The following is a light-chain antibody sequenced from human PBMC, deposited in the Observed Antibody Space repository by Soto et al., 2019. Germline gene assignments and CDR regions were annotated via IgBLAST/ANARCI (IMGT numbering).Light chain of an antibody. J-gene: IGLJ2*01. V-gene: IGLV2-14*01. CDR1: SSDVGTYKY. CDR2: EVS. CDR3: SSYTSRSTPV. Sequence: QSALTQPASVSGSPGQSITISCTGTSSDVGTYKYVSWYQQLPGKAPKLMIYEVSNRPSGVSNRFSGSKSGNTASLTISELQAEDEADYYCSSYTSRSTPVFGGGTKRTVL.